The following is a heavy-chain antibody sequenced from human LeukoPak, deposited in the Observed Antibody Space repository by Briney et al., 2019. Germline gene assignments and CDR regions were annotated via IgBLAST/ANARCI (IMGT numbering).Heavy chain of an antibody. Sequence: PSETLSLTCTVSGGSISSYYWSWIRQPPGKGLEWIGYIYYSGSTNYNPSLKSRVTISVDTSKNQFSLKLSSVTAADTAVYYCARMYYYGSGSYQIYYFDYWGQGTLVTVSS. CDR3: ARMYYYGSGSYQIYYFDY. J-gene: IGHJ4*02. CDR2: IYYSGST. V-gene: IGHV4-59*01. D-gene: IGHD3-10*01. CDR1: GGSISSYY.